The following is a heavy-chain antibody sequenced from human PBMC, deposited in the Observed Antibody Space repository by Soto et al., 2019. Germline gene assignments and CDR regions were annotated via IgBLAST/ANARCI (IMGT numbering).Heavy chain of an antibody. CDR1: GFTFSSYA. CDR2: ITRSGDYT. V-gene: IGHV3-23*01. CDR3: AKVGSYDEQYAHWYFDL. Sequence: EVQLLESGGGLVQPGGSLRLSCAASGFTFSSYAMTWVRQAPGKGLEWVSAITRSGDYTHYVDSVKGRFTISRDNSKNTLYLQMNSLRAVDTAVYYCAKVGSYDEQYAHWYFDLWGRGTLVTVSS. J-gene: IGHJ2*01. D-gene: IGHD3-3*01.